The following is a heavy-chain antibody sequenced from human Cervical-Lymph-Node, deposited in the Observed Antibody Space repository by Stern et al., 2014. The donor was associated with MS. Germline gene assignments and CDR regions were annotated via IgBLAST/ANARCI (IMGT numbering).Heavy chain of an antibody. CDR1: GYSFTNYW. CDR3: LRWEVAADC. V-gene: IGHV5-51*03. CDR2: IYPGDSDT. D-gene: IGHD6-19*01. Sequence: EVQLVESGAEVKEPGESLKISCKASGYSFTNYWVGWVRQMPGKGLDWMGLIYPGDSDTRYSPSFQGQVTMSVDKSMNTAYLQWNSLKASDTAMYYCLRWEVAADCWGQGTPVTVSS. J-gene: IGHJ4*02.